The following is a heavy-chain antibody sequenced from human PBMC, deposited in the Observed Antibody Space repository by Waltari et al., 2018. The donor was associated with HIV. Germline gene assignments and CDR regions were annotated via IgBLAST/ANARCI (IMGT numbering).Heavy chain of an antibody. CDR2: YYPGDPDT. Sequence: EVQLVQSGAEARKPGESRMISGKGSGYSFTSYWIGWAGRMPGNGLEWMGIYYPGDPDTRDSPSVQGQVTISADKSIRTAYLQWGSLKASDTAMYYCARRGRPSAFDIWGQGTMVTVSS. J-gene: IGHJ3*02. CDR3: ARRGRPSAFDI. V-gene: IGHV5-51*03. D-gene: IGHD3-10*01. CDR1: GYSFTSYW.